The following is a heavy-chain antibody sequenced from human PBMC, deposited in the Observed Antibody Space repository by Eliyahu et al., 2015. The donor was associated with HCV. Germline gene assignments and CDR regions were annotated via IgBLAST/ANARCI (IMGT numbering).Heavy chain of an antibody. J-gene: IGHJ2*01. CDR2: IWYDGSEK. D-gene: IGHD3-22*01. CDR1: GFIFSSXG. CDR3: VRDDNYYDTGGLGGYFDL. Sequence: HVQLVESGGGVVQPGRXLRLSCDASGFIFSSXGLPXVRQAPGKGREWVAVIWYDGSEKYYADAVKGRFTISRDNSKKTLSLQMNSLRVDDTAVYYCVRDDNYYDTGGLGGYFDLGGPGTLVTVSS. V-gene: IGHV3-33*01.